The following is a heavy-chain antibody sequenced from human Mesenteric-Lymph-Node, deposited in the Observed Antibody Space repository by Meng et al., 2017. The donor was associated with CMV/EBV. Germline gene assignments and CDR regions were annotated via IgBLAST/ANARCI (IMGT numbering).Heavy chain of an antibody. Sequence: GESLKISCAAPGFTFSIYAMNWVRQAPGKGLEWVAFIRYDGSNKYYADSVKGRFTISRDNSKNTLYLQMNSLRAEDTAVYYCARRRFLEWLPPLYGMDVWGQGTTVTVSS. CDR1: GFTFSIYA. CDR3: ARRRFLEWLPPLYGMDV. J-gene: IGHJ6*02. D-gene: IGHD3-3*01. CDR2: IRYDGSNK. V-gene: IGHV3-30*02.